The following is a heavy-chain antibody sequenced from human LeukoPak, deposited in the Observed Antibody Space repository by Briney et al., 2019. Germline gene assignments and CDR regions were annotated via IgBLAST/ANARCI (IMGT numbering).Heavy chain of an antibody. CDR2: ISSSGSTI. V-gene: IGHV3-11*04. Sequence: GGSLRLSCAASGFTFSDYYMSWIRQAPGKGLEWVSYISSSGSTIYYADSVKGRFTISRDNAKSSLYLQMNSLRAEDTAVYYCARDYADGWFDPWGQGTLVTVSS. CDR3: ARDYADGWFDP. D-gene: IGHD4-17*01. J-gene: IGHJ5*02. CDR1: GFTFSDYY.